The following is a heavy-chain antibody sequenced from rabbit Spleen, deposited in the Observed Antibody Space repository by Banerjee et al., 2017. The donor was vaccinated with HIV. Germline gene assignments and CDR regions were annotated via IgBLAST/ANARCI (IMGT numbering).Heavy chain of an antibody. CDR2: IYSGSSGST. CDR3: ARGSSPNFAQTFFNL. J-gene: IGHJ4*01. V-gene: IGHV1S45*01. CDR1: GFSFSSSYW. D-gene: IGHD1-1*01. Sequence: QEQLVESGGGLVQPEGSLTLTCTASGFSFSSSYWICWVRQAPGKGLEWIGCIYSGSSGSTAYANWAKGRFTISKTSSTTVTLQMTSLTAADTATYFCARGSSPNFAQTFFNLWGQGTLVTV.